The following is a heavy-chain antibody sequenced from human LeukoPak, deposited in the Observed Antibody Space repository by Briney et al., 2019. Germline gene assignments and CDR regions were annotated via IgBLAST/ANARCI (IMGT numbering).Heavy chain of an antibody. CDR1: GYTFTSYY. Sequence: ASVKVSCKASGYTFTSYYMHWVRQAPGQGLEWMGIINPSGGSTSYAQKFQGKVTMTRDTSTSTVYMELSSLRSEDTAVYYCARVGYSYDSSGYYGFDYWGQGTLVTVSS. CDR2: INPSGGST. J-gene: IGHJ4*02. V-gene: IGHV1-46*01. D-gene: IGHD3-22*01. CDR3: ARVGYSYDSSGYYGFDY.